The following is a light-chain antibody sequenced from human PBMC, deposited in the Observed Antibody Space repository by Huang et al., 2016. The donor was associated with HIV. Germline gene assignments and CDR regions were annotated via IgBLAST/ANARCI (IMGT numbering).Light chain of an antibody. J-gene: IGKJ1*01. Sequence: DIQMTQSPASLSASTGIRVTVTCRASQDIGNFVAWFQQKPGKVPGLLIYAASVLHSGVPSRFSGRGSGTDFTLTITNFQAEDVATYYCQRYDSAPRAFGQGTKVDLK. CDR3: QRYDSAPRA. CDR1: QDIGNF. CDR2: AAS. V-gene: IGKV1-27*01.